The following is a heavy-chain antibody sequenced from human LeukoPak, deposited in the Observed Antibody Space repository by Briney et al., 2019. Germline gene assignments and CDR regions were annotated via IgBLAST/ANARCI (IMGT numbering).Heavy chain of an antibody. J-gene: IGHJ6*02. CDR2: IIPIFGTA. CDR1: GGTFSSYA. CDR3: ASVYKYGMDV. V-gene: IGHV1-69*13. Sequence: ASVKVSCKASGGTFSSYAISWVRQAPGQGLEWMGGIIPIFGTANYAQKFQGRVTITADESTSTAYMELSSLRSEDTAVYYCASVYKYGMDVWGQGTTVIVSS.